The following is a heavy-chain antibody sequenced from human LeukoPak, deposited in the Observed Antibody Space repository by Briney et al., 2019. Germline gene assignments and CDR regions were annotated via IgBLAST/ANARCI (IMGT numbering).Heavy chain of an antibody. V-gene: IGHV4-39*01. D-gene: IGHD6-6*01. CDR3: ARHRHSSSSYYYYYMDV. CDR1: GGSISSSSYY. J-gene: IGHJ6*03. CDR2: IYYSGST. Sequence: PSETLSLTCTVSGGSISSSSYYWGWIRQPPGKGLEWIGSIYYSGSTYYNPSLKSRVTISVDTSKNQFSLKLNSVTAADTAVYYCARHRHSSSSYYYYYMDVWGKGTTVTVSS.